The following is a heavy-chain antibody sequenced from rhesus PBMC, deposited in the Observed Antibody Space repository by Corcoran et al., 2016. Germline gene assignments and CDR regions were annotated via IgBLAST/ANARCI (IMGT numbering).Heavy chain of an antibody. D-gene: IGHD4-23*01. CDR1: GFSLSTIGMG. Sequence: QVTLKESGPALVKPTQTLTLTCTFSGFSLSTIGMGVGWTRQPPGKALEWLANIYGDDDRFCATSLRSRLTISKDNSKNQVVLTMTNMDPVETATYYCARATPYTNCRYFDFWGQGALVTVSS. CDR3: ARATPYTNCRYFDF. CDR2: IYGDDDR. J-gene: IGHJ1*01. V-gene: IGHV2S1*01.